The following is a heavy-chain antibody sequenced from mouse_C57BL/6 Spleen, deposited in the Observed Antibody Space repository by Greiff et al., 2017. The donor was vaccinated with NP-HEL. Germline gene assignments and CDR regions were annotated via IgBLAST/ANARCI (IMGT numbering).Heavy chain of an antibody. CDR2: INPNNGGT. J-gene: IGHJ3*01. D-gene: IGHD2-4*01. CDR1: GYTFTDYY. CDR3: ARSGDYDGA. V-gene: IGHV1-26*01. Sequence: VQLQQSGPELVKPGASVKISCKASGYTFTDYYMNWVKQSHGKSLEWIGDINPNNGGTSYNQKFKGKATLTVDKSSSTAYMELRSLTSEDSAVYYCARSGDYDGAWGQGTLVTVSA.